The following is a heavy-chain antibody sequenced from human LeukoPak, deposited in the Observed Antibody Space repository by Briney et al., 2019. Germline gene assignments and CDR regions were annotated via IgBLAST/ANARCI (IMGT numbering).Heavy chain of an antibody. J-gene: IGHJ4*02. D-gene: IGHD3-9*01. CDR2: ISSSGSTM. Sequence: GGSLRLSCAASGFTFSSFEMNWVRQAPGKGLEWVSYISSSGSTMYYADSVKGRFTISRDNAKNTLYLQMNSLRAEDTAVYYCARVSGNVLRYFDWNFEDGYYFDYWGQGTLVTVSS. CDR3: ARVSGNVLRYFDWNFEDGYYFDY. CDR1: GFTFSSFE. V-gene: IGHV3-48*03.